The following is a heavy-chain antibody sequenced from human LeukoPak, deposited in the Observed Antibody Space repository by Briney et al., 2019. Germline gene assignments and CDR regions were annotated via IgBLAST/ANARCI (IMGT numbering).Heavy chain of an antibody. CDR1: GYTLTSYS. J-gene: IGHJ4*02. Sequence: ASVKVSCKASGYTLTSYSISCVRQAPGQGLEWVGWISAYNDNRDLAQRLQRRVTMTTDTSTSPAYMELRSLRSDETDVYYSARGHYFDFWGQGALVTVS. CDR2: ISAYNDNR. V-gene: IGHV1-18*01. CDR3: ARGHYFDF.